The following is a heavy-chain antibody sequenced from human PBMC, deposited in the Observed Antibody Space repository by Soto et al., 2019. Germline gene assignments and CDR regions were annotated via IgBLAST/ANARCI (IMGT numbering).Heavy chain of an antibody. CDR2: IYYSGST. CDR1: GGSISSSSYY. V-gene: IGHV4-39*01. CDR3: ARTYSSSWEWWFDP. Sequence: QLQLQESGPGLVKPSETLSLTCTVSGGSISSSSYYWGWIRQPPGKGLEWIGSIYYSGSTYYNPSLKSRVTISVDTSKNQFSLKLSSVTAADTAVYYCARTYSSSWEWWFDPWGQGTLVTVSS. J-gene: IGHJ5*02. D-gene: IGHD6-13*01.